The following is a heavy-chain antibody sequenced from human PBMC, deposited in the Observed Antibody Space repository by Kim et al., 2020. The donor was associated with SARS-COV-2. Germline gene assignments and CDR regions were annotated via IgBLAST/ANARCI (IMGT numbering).Heavy chain of an antibody. CDR2: ISGSGGST. J-gene: IGHJ4*02. CDR3: ASAPQLLLWFGTFDY. CDR1: GFTFSSYA. D-gene: IGHD3-10*01. V-gene: IGHV3-23*01. Sequence: GESLKISCAASGFTFSSYAMSWVRQAPGKGLEWVSAISGSGGSTYYADSVKGRFTISRDNSKNTLYLQMNSLRAEDTAVYYCASAPQLLLWFGTFDYWGQGTLVTVSS.